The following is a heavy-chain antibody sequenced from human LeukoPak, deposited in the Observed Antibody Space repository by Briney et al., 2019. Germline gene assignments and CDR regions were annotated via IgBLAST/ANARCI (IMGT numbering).Heavy chain of an antibody. CDR2: IIPIFGTA. D-gene: IGHD3-10*01. J-gene: IGHJ4*02. Sequence: SVKVSCKASGGTFSSYAISWVRQAPGQGLEWMGGIIPIFGTANYAQKFQGRVTITADESTSTAHMELSSLRSEDTAVYYCARDLDMVRGVISDDYWGQGTLVTVSS. CDR1: GGTFSSYA. CDR3: ARDLDMVRGVISDDY. V-gene: IGHV1-69*01.